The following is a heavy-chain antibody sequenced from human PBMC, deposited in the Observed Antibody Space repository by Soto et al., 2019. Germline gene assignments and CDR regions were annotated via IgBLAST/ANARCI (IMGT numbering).Heavy chain of an antibody. Sequence: GESLKISCKGSGYSFTSYWIGWVRQMPGKGLEWMGIIYPGDSDTRYSPSFQGQVTISADKSISTAYLQWSSLKASDTAMYYCARHESTDYGDYASFDYWGQGTLVTVSS. CDR1: GYSFTSYW. J-gene: IGHJ4*02. V-gene: IGHV5-51*01. CDR2: IYPGDSDT. D-gene: IGHD4-17*01. CDR3: ARHESTDYGDYASFDY.